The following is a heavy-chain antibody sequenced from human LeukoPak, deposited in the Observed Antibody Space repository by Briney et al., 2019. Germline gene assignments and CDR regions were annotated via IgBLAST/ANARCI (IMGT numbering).Heavy chain of an antibody. Sequence: PGGSLGLSCAASGFTFRNYAMTWVRQAPGKGLEWVSVISGSGGSTYYADSVKGRFTISRDNAKNSLSLQLNSLRADDTAVYYVVLSYQGFFDHWGQGTLVTVSS. CDR2: ISGSGGST. J-gene: IGHJ4*02. CDR3: VLSYQGFFDH. CDR1: GFTFRNYA. V-gene: IGHV3-23*01. D-gene: IGHD3-16*02.